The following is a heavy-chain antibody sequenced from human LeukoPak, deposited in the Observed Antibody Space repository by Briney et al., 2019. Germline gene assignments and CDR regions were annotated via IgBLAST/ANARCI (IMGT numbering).Heavy chain of an antibody. CDR1: GFTFSSYW. CDR2: IKQDGSEK. J-gene: IGHJ3*02. Sequence: GGSLRLSCAASGFTFSSYWMSWVRQAPGKGLEWGANIKQDGSEKYYVDSVKGRFTISRDNAKNSLYLQMNSLRAEDTAVYYCARGATVTTHDAFDIWGQGTMVTVSS. V-gene: IGHV3-7*04. D-gene: IGHD4-17*01. CDR3: ARGATVTTHDAFDI.